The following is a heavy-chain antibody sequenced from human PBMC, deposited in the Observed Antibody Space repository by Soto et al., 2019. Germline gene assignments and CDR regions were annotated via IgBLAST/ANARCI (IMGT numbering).Heavy chain of an antibody. CDR1: GFTFSNAW. CDR3: TTMTTVTFYYYYGMDV. D-gene: IGHD4-17*01. CDR2: IKSKTDGGTT. J-gene: IGHJ6*02. V-gene: IGHV3-15*01. Sequence: LRLSCAASGFTFSNAWMSWVRQAPGKGLEWVGRIKSKTDGGTTDYAAPVKGRFTISRDDSKNTLYLQMNSLKTEDTAVYYCTTMTTVTFYYYYGMDVWGQGTTVTVSS.